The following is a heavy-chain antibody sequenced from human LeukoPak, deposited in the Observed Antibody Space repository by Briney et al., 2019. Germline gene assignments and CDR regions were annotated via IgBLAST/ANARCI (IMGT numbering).Heavy chain of an antibody. J-gene: IGHJ4*02. V-gene: IGHV1-18*01. D-gene: IGHD4-17*01. CDR1: GYTFSNYV. CDR3: ARTMTTGTTHGELDF. Sequence: ASVKVSCKASGYTFSNYVLTWVRQAPGQGLEWMGRISTYTGNSNYALKFQDRVTMTTDTSTSTAYMELRNLSSDDTAVYYCARTMTTGTTHGELDFWGQGTLVTVSS. CDR2: ISTYTGNS.